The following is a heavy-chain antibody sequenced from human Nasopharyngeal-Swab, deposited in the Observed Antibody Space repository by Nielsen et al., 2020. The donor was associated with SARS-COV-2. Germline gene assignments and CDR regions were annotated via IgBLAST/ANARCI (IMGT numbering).Heavy chain of an antibody. CDR3: ARDVTTVTSSISSVKRYNWFDP. CDR2: ISAYNGNT. J-gene: IGHJ5*02. V-gene: IGHV1-18*01. D-gene: IGHD4-17*01. Sequence: ASVTVPCRASGYTFTVYGISWVRPSPGQGLEWLGMISAYNGNTNYAQKLQGRVTMTTDTSTSTAYMELRSLRSADTAVYYCARDVTTVTSSISSVKRYNWFDPWGQGTLVTVSS. CDR1: GYTFTVYG.